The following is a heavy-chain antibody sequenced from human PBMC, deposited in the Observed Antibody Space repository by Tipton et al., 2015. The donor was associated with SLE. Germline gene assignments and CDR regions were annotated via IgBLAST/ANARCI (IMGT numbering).Heavy chain of an antibody. CDR2: IYTSGST. J-gene: IGHJ4*02. Sequence: TLSLTCTVSGGSISSGSDYWSWIRQPAGKGLEWIGHIYTSGSTNYNPSLKSRVTISLDTSKNQFSLKLRSMTAADTAVYYCARRWSGSVGYFDYWGQGRLVTVSS. CDR1: GGSISSGSDY. CDR3: ARRWSGSVGYFDY. D-gene: IGHD1-26*01. V-gene: IGHV4-61*09.